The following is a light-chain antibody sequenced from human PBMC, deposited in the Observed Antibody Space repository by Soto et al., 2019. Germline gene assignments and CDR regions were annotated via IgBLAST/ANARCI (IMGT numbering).Light chain of an antibody. J-gene: IGKJ4*01. CDR3: QQYNSYPLT. CDR1: QSISSW. Sequence: DIQMTQSPSTLSASVGDRVTITCRASQSISSWLAWYQQKPGKAPKLLIYDASSLESGVPSRFSGSGSGTEFNLTISSLQPDDFATYYCQQYNSYPLTVGGGTKLEIK. CDR2: DAS. V-gene: IGKV1-5*01.